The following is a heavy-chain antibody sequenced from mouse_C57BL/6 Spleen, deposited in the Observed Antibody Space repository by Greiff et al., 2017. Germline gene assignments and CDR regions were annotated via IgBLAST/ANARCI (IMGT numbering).Heavy chain of an antibody. D-gene: IGHD2-4*01. CDR3: ARGGLRRRGYYFDY. CDR2: IYPGSGST. CDR1: GYTFTSYW. V-gene: IGHV1-55*01. Sequence: VQLQQPGAELVKPGASVKMSCKASGYTFTSYWITWVKQRPGQGLEWIGDIYPGSGSTNYNEKFKSKATLTVDTSSSTAYMQLSSLTSEDSAVYYCARGGLRRRGYYFDYWGQGTTLTVSS. J-gene: IGHJ2*01.